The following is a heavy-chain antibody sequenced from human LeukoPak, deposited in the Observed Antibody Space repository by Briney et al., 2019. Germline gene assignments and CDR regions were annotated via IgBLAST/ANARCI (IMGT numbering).Heavy chain of an antibody. Sequence: SQTLSLTCTVSGGSISSGDYYWSWIRQPPGKGLEWIGYIYYSGSTYYNPSLKSRVTISVDTSKNQFPLKLSSVTAADTAVYYCARATVGIAAAGMLRGFYFDYWGQGTLVTVSP. D-gene: IGHD6-13*01. V-gene: IGHV4-30-4*08. CDR2: IYYSGST. J-gene: IGHJ4*02. CDR1: GGSISSGDYY. CDR3: ARATVGIAAAGMLRGFYFDY.